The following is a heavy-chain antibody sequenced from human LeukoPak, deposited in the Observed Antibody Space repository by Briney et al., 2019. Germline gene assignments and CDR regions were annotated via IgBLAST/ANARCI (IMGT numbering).Heavy chain of an antibody. CDR3: ARDLPYDFDY. V-gene: IGHV3-33*01. CDR2: IWYDGSNK. J-gene: IGHJ4*02. CDR1: GFTFSSYG. D-gene: IGHD1-26*01. Sequence: GRSLRLSCAASGFTFSSYGMHWVRQAPGKGLEWVAVIWYDGSNKYYADSVKGRFTISRDNSRNTLYLQMNSLRAEDTAVYYCARDLPYDFDYWGQGTLVTVSS.